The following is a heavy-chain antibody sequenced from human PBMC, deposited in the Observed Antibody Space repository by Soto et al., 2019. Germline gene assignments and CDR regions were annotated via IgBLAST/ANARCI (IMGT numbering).Heavy chain of an antibody. J-gene: IGHJ6*02. CDR1: GFTFSSYD. V-gene: IGHV3-13*01. D-gene: IGHD2-2*01. Sequence: PGGSLRLSCAASGFTFSSYDMHWVRQATGKGLEWVSAIGTAGDTYYPGSVKGRFTISRENAKNSLYLQMNSLRAGDTAVYYCASWGVYCSSTSCSGMDVWGQGTTVTVSS. CDR3: ASWGVYCSSTSCSGMDV. CDR2: IGTAGDT.